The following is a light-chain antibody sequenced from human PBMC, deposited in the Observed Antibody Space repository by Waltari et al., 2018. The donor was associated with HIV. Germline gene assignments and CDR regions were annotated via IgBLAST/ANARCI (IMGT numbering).Light chain of an antibody. V-gene: IGLV2-14*03. J-gene: IGLJ2*01. CDR3: TSYTSSSTLV. CDR2: DVT. Sequence: QSALTQPASVSGSPGQSITISCTGTSSDIGAYNYLSWYQHHPGKAPKLIIYDVTNRPSVVSNRFSGSKSGNTASLTISGLQAEDESDYYCTSYTSSSTLVFGGGTKLTVL. CDR1: SSDIGAYNY.